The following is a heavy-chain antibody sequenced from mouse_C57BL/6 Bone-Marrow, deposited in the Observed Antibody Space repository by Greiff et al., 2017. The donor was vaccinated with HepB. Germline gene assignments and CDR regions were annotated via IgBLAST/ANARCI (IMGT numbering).Heavy chain of an antibody. CDR1: GYTFTSYW. J-gene: IGHJ2*01. V-gene: IGHV1-55*01. CDR3: AWYYGSSYLFFDY. Sequence: VQLQQPGAELVKPGASVKMSCKASGYTFTSYWITWVKQRPGQGLEWIGDIYPGSGSTNYNEKFKSKATLTVDTSSSTAYMQPSSLTSEDSAVYYCAWYYGSSYLFFDYWGEGTTLTVSS. CDR2: IYPGSGST. D-gene: IGHD1-1*01.